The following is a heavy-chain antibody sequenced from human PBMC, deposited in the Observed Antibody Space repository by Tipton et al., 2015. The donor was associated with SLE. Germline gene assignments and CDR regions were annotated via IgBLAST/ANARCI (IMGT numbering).Heavy chain of an antibody. Sequence: TLSLTCTVSGGSISSSSCYWGWIRQPPGKGLEWIGYIYYSGSTNYNPSLKSRVTISVDTSKNQFSLKLSSVTAADTAVYYCARYGTYDGSRYFQHWGQGTLVTVSS. CDR1: GGSISSSSCY. V-gene: IGHV4-61*05. CDR2: IYYSGST. J-gene: IGHJ1*01. D-gene: IGHD1-26*01. CDR3: ARYGTYDGSRYFQH.